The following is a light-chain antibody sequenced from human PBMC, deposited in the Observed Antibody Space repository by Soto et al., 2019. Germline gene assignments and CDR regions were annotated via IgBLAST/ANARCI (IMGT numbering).Light chain of an antibody. Sequence: EIVMTQSPATLSLSPGERATLSCGASQSVSHKLAWYQQKPGQAPRLLIYDTSTRATGIPDRFSGSGSGTDFTLTISRLEPEDFAVYYCQQHETLITFGQGTRLEI. J-gene: IGKJ5*01. V-gene: IGKV3D-20*01. CDR2: DTS. CDR3: QQHETLIT. CDR1: QSVSHK.